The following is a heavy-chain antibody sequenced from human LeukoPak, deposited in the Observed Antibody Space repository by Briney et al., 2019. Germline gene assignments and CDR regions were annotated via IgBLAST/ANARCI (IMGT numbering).Heavy chain of an antibody. Sequence: GASVKVSCKASGYTFTSYAMHWVRQAPGQRLEWMGWINAGNGNTKYSQRFQGRVTITRDTSASTAYMELSSLRSEDTAVYYCARVRHDSSGYHYWGQGTLVTVSS. CDR3: ARVRHDSSGYHY. D-gene: IGHD3-22*01. V-gene: IGHV1-3*01. CDR1: GYTFTSYA. CDR2: INAGNGNT. J-gene: IGHJ4*02.